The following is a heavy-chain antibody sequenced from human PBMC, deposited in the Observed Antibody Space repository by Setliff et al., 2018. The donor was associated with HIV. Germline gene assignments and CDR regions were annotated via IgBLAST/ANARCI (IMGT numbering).Heavy chain of an antibody. D-gene: IGHD2-21*02. Sequence: SETLSLTCAVYGGSFSGYYWSWIRQPPGKGLEWIGEINHSGSTNYNPSLKSRVTMTRDRSASTAYMELTGLTPADTALYFCARGPDVRTGESDFDIWGQGTTVTVSS. V-gene: IGHV4-34*01. J-gene: IGHJ3*02. CDR3: ARGPDVRTGESDFDI. CDR2: INHSGST. CDR1: GGSFSGYY.